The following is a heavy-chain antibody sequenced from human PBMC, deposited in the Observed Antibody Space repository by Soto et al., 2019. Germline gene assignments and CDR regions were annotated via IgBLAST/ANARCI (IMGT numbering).Heavy chain of an antibody. CDR2: ISYDGSNK. CDR3: AKGIYDFWSGYYTDYYYYMDV. V-gene: IGHV3-30*18. CDR1: GFTFSSYG. D-gene: IGHD3-3*01. Sequence: QVQLVESGGGVVQPGRSLRLSCAASGFTFSSYGMHWVRQAPGKGLEWVAVISYDGSNKYYADSVKGRFNISRDNSKNTQYLQMNSLRAEDTAVYYCAKGIYDFWSGYYTDYYYYMDVWGKGTTVTVSS. J-gene: IGHJ6*03.